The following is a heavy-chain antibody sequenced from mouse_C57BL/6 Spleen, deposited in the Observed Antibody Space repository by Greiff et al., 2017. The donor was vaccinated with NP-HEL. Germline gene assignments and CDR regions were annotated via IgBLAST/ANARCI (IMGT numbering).Heavy chain of an antibody. CDR1: GYAFTNYL. Sequence: QVQLKESGAELVRPGTSVKVSCKASGYAFTNYLIEWVKQRPGQGLEWIGVINPGSGGTNYNEKFKGKATLTADKSSSTAYMQLSSLTSEDSAVYFCARSEIYYGNYVAMDYWGQGTSVTVSS. CDR3: ARSEIYYGNYVAMDY. V-gene: IGHV1-54*01. CDR2: INPGSGGT. J-gene: IGHJ4*01. D-gene: IGHD2-1*01.